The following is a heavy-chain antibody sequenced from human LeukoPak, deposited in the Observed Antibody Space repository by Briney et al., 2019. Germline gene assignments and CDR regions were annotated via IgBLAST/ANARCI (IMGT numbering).Heavy chain of an antibody. V-gene: IGHV4-31*03. CDR2: IYYSGST. J-gene: IGHJ3*02. D-gene: IGHD2-2*02. CDR3: AREQLLYPFNAFDI. CDR1: GGSISSGGYY. Sequence: SQTLSLTCTVSGGSISSGGYYWSWIRQHPGTGLEWIVYIYYSGSTYYNPSLKSRVTISVDTSKNQFSLKLSSVTAADTAVYYCAREQLLYPFNAFDIWGQGTMVTVSS.